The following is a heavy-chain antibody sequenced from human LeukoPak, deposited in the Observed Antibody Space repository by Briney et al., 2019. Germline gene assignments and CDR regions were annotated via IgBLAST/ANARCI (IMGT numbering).Heavy chain of an antibody. CDR2: ISWNGGST. CDR3: ARAGNSYYYYMDV. J-gene: IGHJ6*03. CDR1: GCTFYVYD. V-gene: IGHV3-20*01. Sequence: GGPLRLSCGACGCTFYVYDVNGLRQAPGKALEEGSGISWNGGSTSYADSVKGRFTISRDNAKNSLYLQMNNLRAEDTALYHCARAGNSYYYYMDVWGKGTTVTVSS. D-gene: IGHD3-10*01.